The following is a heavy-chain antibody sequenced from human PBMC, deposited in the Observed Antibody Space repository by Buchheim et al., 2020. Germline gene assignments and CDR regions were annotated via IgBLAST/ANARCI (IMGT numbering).Heavy chain of an antibody. CDR3: ARTQHYSSSLGY. CDR2: INHSGST. D-gene: IGHD6-6*01. J-gene: IGHJ4*02. CDR1: GGSFSGYY. V-gene: IGHV4-34*01. Sequence: QVQLQQWGAGLLKPSETLSLTCAVYGGSFSGYYWSWIRQPPGRGLEWIGEINHSGSTNYNPSLKSRVTISVDTSKNQFSLKLSSVTAADTAVYYCARTQHYSSSLGYWGQGTL.